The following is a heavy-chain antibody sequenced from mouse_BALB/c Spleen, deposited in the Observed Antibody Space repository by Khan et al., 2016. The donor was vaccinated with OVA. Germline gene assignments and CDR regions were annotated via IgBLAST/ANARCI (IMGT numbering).Heavy chain of an antibody. J-gene: IGHJ3*01. CDR2: IDPENGNT. CDR1: GFNIKDYF. CDR3: VRRGYGNYWFAY. D-gene: IGHD2-1*01. V-gene: IGHV14-1*02. Sequence: IQLVQSGAELVRPGALVKLSCKASGFNIKDYFMVWVKQRPEQGLEWIGWIDPENGNTIYDPKFQGKASLTADTSSNTAYLQLSSLTSEDTAVYYCVRRGYGNYWFAYWGQGTLVTVSA.